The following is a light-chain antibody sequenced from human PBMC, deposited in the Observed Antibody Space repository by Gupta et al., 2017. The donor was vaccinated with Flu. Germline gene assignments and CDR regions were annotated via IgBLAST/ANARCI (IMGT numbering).Light chain of an antibody. V-gene: IGLV2-14*01. J-gene: IGLJ3*02. CDR2: EVS. CDR1: VNDVGAYNY. CDR3: SSFTNTNTLV. Sequence: QSVLTQPASVSGSPGQSITISCTGSVNDVGAYNYVSWYQQYPGKAPKLMFYEVSNGPSGLSNRFSGSKSGNTASLTISGLQPEDEAVYYCSSFTNTNTLVFGGGIKVTVL.